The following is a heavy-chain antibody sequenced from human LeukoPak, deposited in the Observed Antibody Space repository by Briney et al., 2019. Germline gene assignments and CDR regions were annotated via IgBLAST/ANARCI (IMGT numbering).Heavy chain of an antibody. CDR3: ARVGESYDLLSGYQNSYFDL. V-gene: IGHV3-7*01. D-gene: IGHD3-3*01. J-gene: IGHJ2*01. Sequence: PGGSLRLSCAVSGFTFSNYWMSWVRQAPGKGLEWVASIKEDGSERYYVDPVKGRFTISRDNAKTSLYLQMNSLRAEDTAVYFCARVGESYDLLSGYQNSYFDLWGRGTPVTVSS. CDR1: GFTFSNYW. CDR2: IKEDGSER.